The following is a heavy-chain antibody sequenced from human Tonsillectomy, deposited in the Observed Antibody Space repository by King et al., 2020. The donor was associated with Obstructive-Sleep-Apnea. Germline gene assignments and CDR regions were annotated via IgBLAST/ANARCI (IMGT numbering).Heavy chain of an antibody. CDR1: GVTFSNYG. D-gene: IGHD3-16*02. CDR2: ISYDGSDK. CDR3: AKESAMITFGGVIVISPTDY. V-gene: IGHV3-30*18. J-gene: IGHJ4*02. Sequence: VQLVESGGGVVQPGRSLRLSCAASGVTFSNYGMHWVRQAPGKGLEWVAGISYDGSDKYYADSVKGRFTISRDNSKKTLDLQMNSLRAEDTAVYYCAKESAMITFGGVIVISPTDYWGQGTLVTVSS.